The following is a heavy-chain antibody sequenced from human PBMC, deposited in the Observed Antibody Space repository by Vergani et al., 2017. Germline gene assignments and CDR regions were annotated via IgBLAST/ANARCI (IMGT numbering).Heavy chain of an antibody. D-gene: IGHD3-10*01. Sequence: QVQLVESGGGVVQPGRSLRLSCAASGFTFSSYGMHWVRQAPGKGLEWVAVIWYDGSNKYYADSVKGRFTISRDNSKNTLYLQMISLRAEDTAVYYCARDDYGSGSYRYYYYNYGMDVWGQGTTVTVSS. CDR2: IWYDGSNK. V-gene: IGHV3-33*01. CDR3: ARDDYGSGSYRYYYYNYGMDV. J-gene: IGHJ6*02. CDR1: GFTFSSYG.